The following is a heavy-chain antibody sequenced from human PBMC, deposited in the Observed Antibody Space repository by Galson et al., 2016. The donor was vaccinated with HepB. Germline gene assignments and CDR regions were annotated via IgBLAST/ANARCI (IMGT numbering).Heavy chain of an antibody. CDR3: ASQLGRRAGFDY. Sequence: SETLSLTCNVSGGSINSGNTYFWGWIRQPPGKGLEWIASIYDSGTTHHNPSLKSRVTISVDTSKNQFSLKLSSVTAADTATYYCASQLGRRAGFDYWGQGVLVSVSA. D-gene: IGHD3-16*01. V-gene: IGHV4-39*01. CDR1: GGSINSGNTYF. J-gene: IGHJ4*02. CDR2: IYDSGTT.